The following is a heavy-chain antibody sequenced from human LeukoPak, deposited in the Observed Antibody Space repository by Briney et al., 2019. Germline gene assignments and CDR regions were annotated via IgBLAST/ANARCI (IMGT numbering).Heavy chain of an antibody. Sequence: ASVKVSCKASGYTFTSYYMHWVRQATGQGLEWMGWINPISGYTGYAQKFQGRVTMTGNTSISTAYMELSSLRSEDAAVYYCARGNRLYTSSWSSLAFDIWGQGTMVTVSS. CDR2: INPISGYT. J-gene: IGHJ3*02. D-gene: IGHD6-13*01. V-gene: IGHV1-8*02. CDR3: ARGNRLYTSSWSSLAFDI. CDR1: GYTFTSYY.